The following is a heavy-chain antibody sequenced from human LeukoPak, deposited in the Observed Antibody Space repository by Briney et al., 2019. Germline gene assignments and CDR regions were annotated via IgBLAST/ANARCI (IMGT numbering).Heavy chain of an antibody. Sequence: PSETLSLTCTVSGGSISSYYWSWIRQPPGKGLEWIGYISYSGSTNFNPSLKSRVTISVDTSKNQFSLKLSSVTAADTAVYYCAREDDSSGFDYWGQGTLVTVSS. CDR3: AREDDSSGFDY. D-gene: IGHD3-22*01. CDR2: ISYSGST. V-gene: IGHV4-59*01. CDR1: GGSISSYY. J-gene: IGHJ4*02.